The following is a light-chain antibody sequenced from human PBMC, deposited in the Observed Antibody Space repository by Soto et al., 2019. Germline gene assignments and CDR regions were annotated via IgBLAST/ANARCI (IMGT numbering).Light chain of an antibody. CDR1: LTITSW. CDR2: DAS. CDR3: QQAKSFPVT. V-gene: IGKV1-12*01. J-gene: IGKJ5*01. Sequence: DIQMTQSPSSVAASVGDRVIITCRASLTITSWVAWYQQVQGKAPKILIYDASILQTGVPSRFRGSGSGTDCTLAVNSLQPEDFETYYCQQAKSFPVTFGQGTRLEIK.